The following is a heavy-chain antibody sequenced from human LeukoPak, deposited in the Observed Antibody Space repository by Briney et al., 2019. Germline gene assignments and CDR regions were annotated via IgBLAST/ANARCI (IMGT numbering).Heavy chain of an antibody. V-gene: IGHV2-5*02. J-gene: IGHJ4*02. CDR3: AHRYLFGEFYYFDY. CDR1: GFSLSTSGVG. CDR2: IYWDDDT. Sequence: SGPTLVKPTQTLTLTCTFSGFSLSTSGVGVGWIRQPPGKALEWLALIYWDDDTRYSPSLKSRLTITKHTSKTQVVLTMTNMDPVDTATYYCAHRYLFGEFYYFDYWGQGTLVTVSS. D-gene: IGHD3-10*01.